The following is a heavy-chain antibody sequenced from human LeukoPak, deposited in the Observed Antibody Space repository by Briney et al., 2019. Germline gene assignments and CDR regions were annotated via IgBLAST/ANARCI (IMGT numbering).Heavy chain of an antibody. D-gene: IGHD6-19*01. Sequence: ASVKVSCKASGYRFTTDMYTIHWLRQAPGHRLEWMGWINAGNGNTKYSQKFQGRVTITGDTSSRTVYMEVSSLVSEDTAVYYCARDSDSSGWSWVYWGQGTLVTVSS. V-gene: IGHV1-3*01. CDR3: ARDSDSSGWSWVY. J-gene: IGHJ4*02. CDR2: INAGNGNT. CDR1: GYRFTTDMYT.